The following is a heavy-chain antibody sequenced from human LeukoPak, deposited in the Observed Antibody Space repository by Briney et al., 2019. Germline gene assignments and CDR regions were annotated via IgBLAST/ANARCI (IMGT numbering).Heavy chain of an antibody. Sequence: GGSLRLSCATSGFTFDSYWMSWVRQAPGKGLEWVSYISSSSSIMYYADSVKGRFTISRDNAKKSLYLQMNSLRDEDTAVYYCARDRFDYWGQGTLVTVSS. CDR1: GFTFDSYW. CDR2: ISSSSSIM. J-gene: IGHJ4*02. V-gene: IGHV3-48*02. CDR3: ARDRFDY.